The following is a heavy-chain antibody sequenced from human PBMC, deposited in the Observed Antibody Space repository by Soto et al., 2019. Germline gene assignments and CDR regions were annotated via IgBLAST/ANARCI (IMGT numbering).Heavy chain of an antibody. CDR2: TNTYTGDT. CDR1: GYTFSSYG. D-gene: IGHD2-15*01. V-gene: IGHV1-18*01. CDR3: ARFNAHCSGGTCYSDY. J-gene: IGHJ4*02. Sequence: QVYLVQSGAEVKKPGASVKHSCKATGYTFSSYGISWVRQAPGQGLEWMGWTNTYTGDTIYAQKFQGRVSMTTDVLTTTSYMELRSLKSDDTAVYFCARFNAHCSGGTCYSDYWGQGTLVTVSS.